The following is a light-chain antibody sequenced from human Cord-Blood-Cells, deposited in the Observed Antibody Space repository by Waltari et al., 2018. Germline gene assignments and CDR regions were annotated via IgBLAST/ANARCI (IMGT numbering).Light chain of an antibody. CDR3: SSYTSSSTYV. V-gene: IGLV2-14*01. CDR2: DVS. Sequence: QSALTQPASVSGSPGQSITISHTGTSSDVGGYNNVSWYQQHPGKAPKLMIYDVSNRPSGVSNRFCGSKCGNTASLTISGLQAEYEAVYYCSSYTSSSTYVFGTVTKVTVL. CDR1: SSDVGGYNN. J-gene: IGLJ1*01.